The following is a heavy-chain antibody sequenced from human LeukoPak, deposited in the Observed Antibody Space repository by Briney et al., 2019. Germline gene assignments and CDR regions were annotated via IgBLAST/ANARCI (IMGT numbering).Heavy chain of an antibody. V-gene: IGHV3-21*01. CDR3: ARENGGPFDY. CDR2: ISSSSGYI. CDR1: GFTFSSYS. J-gene: IGHJ4*02. Sequence: GGSLRLSCASSGFTFSSYSMNWVHQAPGKGLEWVSSISSSSGYIYYADSVKGRFTISRDNAKNSLYLQMDSLRAEDTAVYYCARENGGPFDYWGQGTLVTVSS. D-gene: IGHD2-8*01.